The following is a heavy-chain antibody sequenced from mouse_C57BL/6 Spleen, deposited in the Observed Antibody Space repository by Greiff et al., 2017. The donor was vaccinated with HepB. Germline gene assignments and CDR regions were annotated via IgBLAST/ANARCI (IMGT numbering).Heavy chain of an antibody. Sequence: VQGVESGAELARPGASVKLSCKASGYTFTSYGISWVKQRTGQGLEWIGEIYPRSGNTYYNEKFKGKATLTADKSSSTAYMELRSLTSEDSAVYFCARGNDGSAWFAYWGQGTLVTVSA. CDR2: IYPRSGNT. J-gene: IGHJ3*01. D-gene: IGHD2-3*01. CDR1: GYTFTSYG. V-gene: IGHV1-81*01. CDR3: ARGNDGSAWFAY.